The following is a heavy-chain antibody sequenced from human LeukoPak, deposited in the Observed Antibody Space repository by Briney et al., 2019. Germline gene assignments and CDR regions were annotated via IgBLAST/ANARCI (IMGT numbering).Heavy chain of an antibody. CDR1: GGSISSYY. CDR2: IYYSGST. CDR3: ARGPNLSGYSSGWYLSA. J-gene: IGHJ5*02. D-gene: IGHD6-19*01. Sequence: PSETLSLTCTASGGSISSYYWSWIRQPPGKGLEWIGYIYYSGSTNYNPSLKSRVTISVDTSKNQFSLKLSSVTAADTAVYYCARGPNLSGYSSGWYLSAWGQGTLVTVSS. V-gene: IGHV4-59*01.